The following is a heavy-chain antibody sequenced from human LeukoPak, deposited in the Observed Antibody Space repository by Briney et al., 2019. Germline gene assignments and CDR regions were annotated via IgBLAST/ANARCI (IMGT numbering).Heavy chain of an antibody. D-gene: IGHD1-1*01. CDR2: ISGSGGNT. CDR3: AKDRGWNGAFDH. CDR1: GFTFSSYA. J-gene: IGHJ4*02. Sequence: GGSLRLSCAASGFTFSSYAMSWVRQAPGKGLDRVSAISGSGGNTYYADSVKGRFTISRDNSKNTLYLQMNSLRTEDTAVYYCAKDRGWNGAFDHWGQGTLVTVSS. V-gene: IGHV3-23*01.